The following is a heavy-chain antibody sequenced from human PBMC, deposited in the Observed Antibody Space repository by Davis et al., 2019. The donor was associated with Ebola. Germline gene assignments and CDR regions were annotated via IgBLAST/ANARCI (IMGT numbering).Heavy chain of an antibody. CDR2: INHSGST. J-gene: IGHJ5*02. V-gene: IGHV4-34*01. CDR1: GGSFSGYY. CDR3: ARRRITMIVATDP. D-gene: IGHD3-22*01. Sequence: SETLSLTCAVYGGSFSGYYWSWIRQPPGKGLEWIGEINHSGSTNYNPSLKSRVTISVDTSKNQFSLKLSSVTAADTAVYYCARRRITMIVATDPWGQGTLVTVSS.